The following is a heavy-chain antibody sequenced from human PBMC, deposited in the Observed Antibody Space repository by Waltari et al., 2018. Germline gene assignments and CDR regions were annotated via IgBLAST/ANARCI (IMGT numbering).Heavy chain of an antibody. CDR2: IIPILGIA. J-gene: IGHJ4*02. Sequence: QVQLVQSGAEVKKPGSSVKVSCKASGGTFSSYTISWVRQAPGQGLEWMGRIIPILGIANYAQKFQGRVTITADKSTSTAYMELSSLRSEDTGVYYCARGGSYGGNVWDYWGQGTLVTVSS. D-gene: IGHD3-16*01. CDR3: ARGGSYGGNVWDY. CDR1: GGTFSSYT. V-gene: IGHV1-69*02.